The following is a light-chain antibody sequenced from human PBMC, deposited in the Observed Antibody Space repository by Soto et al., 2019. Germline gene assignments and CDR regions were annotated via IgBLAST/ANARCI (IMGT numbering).Light chain of an antibody. CDR3: QQYNSYSPWT. J-gene: IGKJ1*01. Sequence: IQMTQSPSTLSASLGDRVTMTCRASQSMSSWLAWYQQKPGKAPKLLIYDASSLESGVPSRFSGSGSGTEFTLTISSLQPDDFATYYCQQYNSYSPWTFGEGTKVDIK. CDR2: DAS. CDR1: QSMSSW. V-gene: IGKV1-5*01.